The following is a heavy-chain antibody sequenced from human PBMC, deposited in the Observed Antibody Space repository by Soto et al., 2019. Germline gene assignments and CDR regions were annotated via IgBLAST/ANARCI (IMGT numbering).Heavy chain of an antibody. CDR1: GYNFTSYW. CDR2: IDPGDSYT. CDR3: ASRMDSAFGGMDV. V-gene: IGHV5-10-1*01. D-gene: IGHD1-26*01. J-gene: IGHJ6*02. Sequence: PGESLKISCKGSGYNFTSYWITWVRQMPGTGLEWMGRIDPGDSYTYYSPSFQGHVTISTDKSISTAYLQWSSLKASDTAMYYCASRMDSAFGGMDVWGQGTTVTVSS.